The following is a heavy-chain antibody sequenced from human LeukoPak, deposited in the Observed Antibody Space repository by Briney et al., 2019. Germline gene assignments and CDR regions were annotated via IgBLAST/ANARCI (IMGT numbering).Heavy chain of an antibody. D-gene: IGHD6-13*01. Sequence: GRSLRLSCAASGFTFSSYAMHWARQAPGKGLEWVAIISSDGSKKYYADSAKGRFSISRDGSKNTLYLQMNSLRAEDTALYYCARATASTCSDYWGQGTLVTVSS. CDR1: GFTFSSYA. CDR2: ISSDGSKK. V-gene: IGHV3-30*03. J-gene: IGHJ4*02. CDR3: ARATASTCSDY.